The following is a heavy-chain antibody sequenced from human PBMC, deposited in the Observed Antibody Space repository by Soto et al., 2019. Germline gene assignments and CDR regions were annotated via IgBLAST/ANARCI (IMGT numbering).Heavy chain of an antibody. CDR1: GFTFSTHA. Sequence: QEQVVESGGGVVQPGRYLRLYCAASGFTFSTHAMHWVRQAPGRGLEWVAIISYDGTTKDYADSVKGRFTISRDNSKNAVYLQMNSLRSEDTALYYCARDWRTAGTTGWSDPWGQGTLVTVSS. CDR2: ISYDGTTK. V-gene: IGHV3-30-3*01. J-gene: IGHJ5*02. CDR3: ARDWRTAGTTGWSDP. D-gene: IGHD6-13*01.